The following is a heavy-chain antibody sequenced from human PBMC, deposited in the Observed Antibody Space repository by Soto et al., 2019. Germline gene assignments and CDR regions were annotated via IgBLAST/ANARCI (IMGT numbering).Heavy chain of an antibody. J-gene: IGHJ4*02. Sequence: PGGPLRLSCAASGFNFRSYAMSWVRQAPGKGLEWVSALSGSGGTTFYADSVKGRFTISRDNSKNTLFLQMNSLRAEDTAVYYCAKDAAYSGNEIDYWGQGTLVTVSS. CDR1: GFNFRSYA. CDR2: LSGSGGTT. CDR3: AKDAAYSGNEIDY. V-gene: IGHV3-23*01. D-gene: IGHD5-12*01.